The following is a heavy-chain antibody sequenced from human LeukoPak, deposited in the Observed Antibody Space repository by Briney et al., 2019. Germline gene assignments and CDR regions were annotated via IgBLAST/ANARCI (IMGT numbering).Heavy chain of an antibody. J-gene: IGHJ3*02. CDR3: ARSDYHNSGSHTVFDAFDI. CDR1: GGSISNNNW. CDR2: IFHSGGT. Sequence: SGTLSLTCAVSGGSISNNNWWSWVRQPPGKGLEWIGEIFHSGGTNYSPSLRSRVTISVDKSKNQFSLKLNSVTAADTAMYYCARSDYHNSGSHTVFDAFDIWGQGTRVTVSS. D-gene: IGHD3-10*01. V-gene: IGHV4-4*02.